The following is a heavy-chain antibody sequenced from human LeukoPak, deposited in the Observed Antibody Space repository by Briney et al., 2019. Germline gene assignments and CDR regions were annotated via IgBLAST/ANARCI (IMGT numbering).Heavy chain of an antibody. Sequence: GGSLRLSCAASGFTFTSYGIHWVRQAPGKGLEWVAFIRFDGSDKYYADSVKGRFTISRDNAKNTLSLQMNSLRVEDTAVYYCAKHPGDWGQGTMVTVSS. D-gene: IGHD3-10*01. CDR2: IRFDGSDK. CDR3: AKHPGD. J-gene: IGHJ3*01. CDR1: GFTFTSYG. V-gene: IGHV3-30*02.